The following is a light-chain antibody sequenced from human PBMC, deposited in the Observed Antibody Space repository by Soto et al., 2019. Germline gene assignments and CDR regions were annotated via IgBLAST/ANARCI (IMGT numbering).Light chain of an antibody. CDR2: WAS. CDR1: RSVLYKSNNKNH. CDR3: QQYFDVPFT. Sequence: DIVMTQSPDSLAVSLGERATMNCKCSRSVLYKSNNKNHLAWYQQKPGQPPQLIIYWASTRESGVPERFSGNRAGTGFNLPIRSLEAEDVAFYWCQQYFDVPFTFGGGTKVEI. V-gene: IGKV4-1*01. J-gene: IGKJ4*01.